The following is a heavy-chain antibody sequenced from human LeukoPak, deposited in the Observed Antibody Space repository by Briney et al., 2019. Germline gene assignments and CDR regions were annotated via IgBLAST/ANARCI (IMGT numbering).Heavy chain of an antibody. V-gene: IGHV3-23*01. Sequence: GGSLRLSCAASGFTFSSRGMSWVRQAPGKGLEWVSALSDSGGSTFYADSVKGRFTISRDNSKNTLYLQMNSLRAEDTAVYYCARVAEGYWGQGTLVTVSS. J-gene: IGHJ4*02. CDR2: LSDSGGST. CDR3: ARVAEGY. CDR1: GFTFSSRG.